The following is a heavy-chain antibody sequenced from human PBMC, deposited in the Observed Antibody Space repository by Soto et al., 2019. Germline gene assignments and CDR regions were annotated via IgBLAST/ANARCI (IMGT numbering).Heavy chain of an antibody. CDR3: ASRCSSTRCLDL. CDR2: ISGYNGNT. V-gene: IGHV1-18*01. CDR1: GYTFTSYG. J-gene: IGHJ2*01. D-gene: IGHD2-2*01. Sequence: QVQLVQSGAEVKKPGASVKVSCKASGYTFTSYGICWVRQAPGQGLEWMGWISGYNGNTNYAQNLQGRVTMTTDPSTSTVYMELRSLRSDDTAVYYCASRCSSTRCLDLWGRGTLVIVSS.